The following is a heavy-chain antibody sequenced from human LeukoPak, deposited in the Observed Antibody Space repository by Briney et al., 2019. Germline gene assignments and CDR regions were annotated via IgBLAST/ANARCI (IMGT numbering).Heavy chain of an antibody. D-gene: IGHD6-19*01. CDR2: ISAYNGNT. CDR1: GYTFTSYG. V-gene: IGHV1-18*01. J-gene: IGHJ4*02. Sequence: ASVKVSCKASGYTFTSYGISWVRQAPGQGLEWMGWISAYNGNTKYAQKLQGRVTMTTDTSTSTAYMELRSLRSDDTAVYYCAKGPKQWLVGGGYFDYWGQGTLVTVSS. CDR3: AKGPKQWLVGGGYFDY.